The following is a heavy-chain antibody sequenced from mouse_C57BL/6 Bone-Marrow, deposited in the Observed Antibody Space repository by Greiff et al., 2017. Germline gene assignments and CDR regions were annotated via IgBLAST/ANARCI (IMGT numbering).Heavy chain of an antibody. CDR1: GYTFTSYW. J-gene: IGHJ1*03. CDR2: INPSSGYT. CDR3: ARGYYGSDWYFDV. D-gene: IGHD1-1*01. Sequence: QVQLQQPGAELAKPGASVKLSCKASGYTFTSYWMHWVKQRPGQGLEWIGYINPSSGYTKYNQKFKDKATLTADKSSSTAYMQLSSLTYEDSAVYYCARGYYGSDWYFDVWGTGTTVTVSS. V-gene: IGHV1-7*01.